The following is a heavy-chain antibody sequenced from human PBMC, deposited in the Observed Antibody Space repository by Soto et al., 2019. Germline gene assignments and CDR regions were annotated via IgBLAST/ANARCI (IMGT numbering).Heavy chain of an antibody. Sequence: SVKVSCKASGGTFTNYAFSWVRRAPGQGLEWMGGIIPVFGTPDYAQKFQGRVSITADESTRTASMELSSLRSDDTAVYYCARERSVGYCITTTCPKPFYYYAMDVWGQGTTVKVS. CDR2: IIPVFGTP. V-gene: IGHV1-69*13. CDR3: ARERSVGYCITTTCPKPFYYYAMDV. CDR1: GGTFTNYA. D-gene: IGHD2-2*01. J-gene: IGHJ6*02.